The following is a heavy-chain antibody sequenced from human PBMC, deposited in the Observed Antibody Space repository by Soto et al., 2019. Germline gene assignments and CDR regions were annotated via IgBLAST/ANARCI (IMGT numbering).Heavy chain of an antibody. CDR3: ARTGYYRDVYYYGMDV. J-gene: IGHJ6*02. CDR1: GGTFSSYA. V-gene: IGHV1-69*06. D-gene: IGHD3-9*01. CDR2: IIPIFGTA. Sequence: QVQLVQSGAEVKKPGSSVKVSCKASGGTFSSYAISWVRQAPGQGLEWMGGIIPIFGTANYAQKFQGRVTITAAKSTSTAYMELRSLRSEDTAVYYCARTGYYRDVYYYGMDVWGQGTTVTGSS.